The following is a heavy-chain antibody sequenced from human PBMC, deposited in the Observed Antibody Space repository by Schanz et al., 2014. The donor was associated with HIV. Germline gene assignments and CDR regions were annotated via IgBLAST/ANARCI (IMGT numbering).Heavy chain of an antibody. CDR2: ISYDGMYK. CDR1: GFTFNSYG. Sequence: QVQVVESGGGVVQPERSLRLSCAASGFTFNSYGMLWVRQAPGKGLEWVALISYDGMYKFYGDSVKGRFTISRDNSMNXLYLQMDSLRCEDTAVYYCARGHASGLFQGGPDSWGQGTLVTVSS. J-gene: IGHJ4*02. CDR3: ARGHASGLFQGGPDS. D-gene: IGHD6-19*01. V-gene: IGHV3-30*03.